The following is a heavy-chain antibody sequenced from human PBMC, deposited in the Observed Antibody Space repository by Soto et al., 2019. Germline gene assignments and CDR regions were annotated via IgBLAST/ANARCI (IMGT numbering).Heavy chain of an antibody. CDR2: IYSSGST. V-gene: IGHV4-59*08. J-gene: IGHJ6*03. CDR3: ARQTSTYDYYYYYMDV. D-gene: IGHD2-2*01. CDR1: GGSISNYY. Sequence: QVQLQESGPGLVKPSETLSLTCTVSGGSISNYYWSWIRQPPGKGLEWIGYIYSSGSTKYNPSLKSRVTISLDTSKKQFSRKLSSVTAADTAVYYCARQTSTYDYYYYYMDVWGKGTTVTVSS.